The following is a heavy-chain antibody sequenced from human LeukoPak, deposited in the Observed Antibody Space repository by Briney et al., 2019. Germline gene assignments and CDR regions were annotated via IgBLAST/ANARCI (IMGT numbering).Heavy chain of an antibody. V-gene: IGHV4-59*08. Sequence: LRLSCAASGFTFDDYAMHWVRQAPGKGLEWIGYIHYSGSTNYSPSLKSRVTISVDTSKNQFSLKLTSVTAADTAVYYCARQRGASHFDYWGQGNLVTVSS. D-gene: IGHD4/OR15-4a*01. CDR3: ARQRGASHFDY. CDR1: GFTFDDYA. J-gene: IGHJ4*02. CDR2: IHYSGST.